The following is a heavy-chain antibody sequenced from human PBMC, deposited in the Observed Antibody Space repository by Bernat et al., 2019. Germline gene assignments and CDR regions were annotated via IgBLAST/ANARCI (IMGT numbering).Heavy chain of an antibody. CDR1: GFTFSSYA. CDR3: ARGGRSGYCSGGSCFRIDS. CDR2: ISSDGIST. D-gene: IGHD2-15*01. V-gene: IGHV3-64*01. Sequence: EVQLVESGGGLVQPGGSLRLSCAASGFTFSSYAMSWVRQAPGKGLEWVSAISSDGISTYYSNSMKGRFTISRDNSKNTLYLQMGSLRAEDMAVYYCARGGRSGYCSGGSCFRIDSWGQGTLVTVSS. J-gene: IGHJ4*02.